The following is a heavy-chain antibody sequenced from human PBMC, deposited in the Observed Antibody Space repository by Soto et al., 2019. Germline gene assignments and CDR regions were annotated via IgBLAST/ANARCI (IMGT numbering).Heavy chain of an antibody. Sequence: GGSLRLSCTASGFTFGDYAMSWFRQAPGKGLEWVGFIRSKAYGGTTEYAASVKGRFTISRDDSKSIAYLQMNSLKTEDTAVYYCTRDPDIVVVPAAIPYYYYGMGVWGQGTTVTVSS. CDR2: IRSKAYGGTT. J-gene: IGHJ6*02. CDR1: GFTFGDYA. CDR3: TRDPDIVVVPAAIPYYYYGMGV. V-gene: IGHV3-49*03. D-gene: IGHD2-2*01.